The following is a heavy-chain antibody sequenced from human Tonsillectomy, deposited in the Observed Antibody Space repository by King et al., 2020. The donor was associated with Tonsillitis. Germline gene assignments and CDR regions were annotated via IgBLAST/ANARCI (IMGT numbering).Heavy chain of an antibody. CDR2: IGHSGRVI. CDR3: ARGHYGMDV. V-gene: IGHV3-11*01. Sequence: VQLVESGGGLVQPGGSLRLSCAASGFTLSDHYMSWIRQAPGKGLDWGSYIGHSGRVIENADSVKGRFTIPRDNAKNSLYLQMNSLIAEDTAVYYCARGHYGMDVWGQGTTVTVSS. J-gene: IGHJ6*02. CDR1: GFTLSDHY.